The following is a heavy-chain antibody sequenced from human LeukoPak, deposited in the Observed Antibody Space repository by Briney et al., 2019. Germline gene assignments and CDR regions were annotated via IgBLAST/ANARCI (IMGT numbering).Heavy chain of an antibody. CDR2: NYHSGST. J-gene: IGHJ2*01. Sequence: SETLSLTCTVSDGSISSYYWSWIRQPPGKGLEWIGFNYHSGSTNCNPSLKSRVTMSVDTSKNQFSLRLNSVTAADTAVYYCIPYYYDSSRRWYFDLWGRGTLVTVSS. CDR1: DGSISSYY. D-gene: IGHD3-22*01. V-gene: IGHV4-59*08. CDR3: IPYYYDSSRRWYFDL.